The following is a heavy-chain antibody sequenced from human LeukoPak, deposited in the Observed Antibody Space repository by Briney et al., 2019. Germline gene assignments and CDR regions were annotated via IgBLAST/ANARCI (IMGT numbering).Heavy chain of an antibody. J-gene: IGHJ6*02. CDR1: GFTFSSYG. CDR2: IWYDGSNK. Sequence: GGSLRLSCAVSGFTFSSYGMHWVRQAPGKGLEWVAVIWYDGSNKYYADSVKGRFTISRDNSKNTLYLQMNSLRAEDTAVYYCAKATAPYYYGMDVWGQGTTVTVSS. CDR3: AKATAPYYYGMDV. V-gene: IGHV3-33*06. D-gene: IGHD2-21*02.